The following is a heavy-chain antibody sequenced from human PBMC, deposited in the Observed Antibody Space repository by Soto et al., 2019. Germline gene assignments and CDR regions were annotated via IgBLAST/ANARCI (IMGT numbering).Heavy chain of an antibody. D-gene: IGHD3-22*01. CDR1: GFTFTSSA. CDR3: AADPYYYDSSGSY. J-gene: IGHJ4*02. Sequence: GASVKVSCKASGFTFTSSAVQWVRPARGQRLEWIGWIVVGSGNTNYAQKFQERVTITRDMSTSTAYMELSSLRSEDTAVYYCAADPYYYDSSGSYWGQGTLVTVSS. V-gene: IGHV1-58*01. CDR2: IVVGSGNT.